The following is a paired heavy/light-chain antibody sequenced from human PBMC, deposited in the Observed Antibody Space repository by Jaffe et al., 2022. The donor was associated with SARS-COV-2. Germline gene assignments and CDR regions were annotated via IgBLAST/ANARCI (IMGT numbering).Heavy chain of an antibody. J-gene: IGHJ6*02. V-gene: IGHV4-61*02. CDR3: ARMGGSFYYGSGSYYVTDV. CDR1: GGSISSGSYY. Sequence: QVQLQESGPGLVKPSQTLSLTCTVSGGSISSGSYYWSWIRQPAGKGLEWIGRIYTSGSTNYNPSLKSRVTISVDTSKNQFSLKLSSVTAADTAVYYCARMGGSFYYGSGSYYVTDVWGQGTTVTVSS. CDR2: IYTSGST. D-gene: IGHD3-10*01.
Light chain of an antibody. CDR3: QQRSNWPSWT. Sequence: EIVLTQSPATLSLSPGERATLSCRASQSVSSYLAWYQQKPGQAPRLLIYDASNRATGIPARFSGSGSGTDFTLTISSLEPEDFAVYYCQQRSNWPSWTFGQGTKVEIK. J-gene: IGKJ1*01. CDR2: DAS. CDR1: QSVSSY. V-gene: IGKV3-11*01.